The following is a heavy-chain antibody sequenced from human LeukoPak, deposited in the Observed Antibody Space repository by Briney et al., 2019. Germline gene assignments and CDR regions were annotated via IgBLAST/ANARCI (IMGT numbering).Heavy chain of an antibody. CDR1: GLRFRNYG. J-gene: IGHJ4*02. D-gene: IGHD1-26*01. V-gene: IGHV3-33*01. Sequence: PGGSLRLSCVVSGLRFRNYGMHWVRQAPGKGLEWVAVIYYDGSNQCYADSVKGRFTVSRDNAKNTLYLQMDSLRAEDTAVYYCATDRNSGKYYDYWGQGTLVTVSS. CDR3: ATDRNSGKYYDY. CDR2: IYYDGSNQ.